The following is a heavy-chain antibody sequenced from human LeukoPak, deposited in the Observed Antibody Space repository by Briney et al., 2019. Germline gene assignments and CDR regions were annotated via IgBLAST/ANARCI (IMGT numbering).Heavy chain of an antibody. J-gene: IGHJ4*02. V-gene: IGHV4-59*08. CDR1: GGSISSYY. D-gene: IGHD2-2*02. CDR3: ARRGPDIYTFDY. CDR2: IYYSGST. Sequence: PSETLSLTCTVSGGSISSYYWSWIRQPPGKGLEWIGYIYYSGSTNYNPSLKSRVTISVDTSKNQFSLKLSSVTAADTAVYYCARRGPDIYTFDYWGQGTLVTVSS.